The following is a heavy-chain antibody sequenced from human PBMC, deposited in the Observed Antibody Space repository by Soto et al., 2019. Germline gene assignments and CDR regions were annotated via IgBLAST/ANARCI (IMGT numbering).Heavy chain of an antibody. CDR3: TTDSLRITMIVVVDYYYYGMDV. Sequence: EVQLVESGGGLVKPGGSLRLSCAASGFTFSNAWMSWVRQAPGKGLEWVGRIKSKNDGGTTDYAAPVKGRFTISRDDSKNTVYLQRNSLKTEDTAVYYCTTDSLRITMIVVVDYYYYGMDVWGQGTTVTVS. CDR2: IKSKNDGGTT. J-gene: IGHJ6*02. V-gene: IGHV3-15*01. CDR1: GFTFSNAW. D-gene: IGHD3-22*01.